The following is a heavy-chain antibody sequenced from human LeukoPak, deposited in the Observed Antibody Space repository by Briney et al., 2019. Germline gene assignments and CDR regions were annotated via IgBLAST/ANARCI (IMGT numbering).Heavy chain of an antibody. J-gene: IGHJ4*02. Sequence: SETLSLTCTVSGGSISSGGYYWSWIRQHPGKGLEWIGYIYYSGSTYYNPSLKSRVTISVDTSKNQFSLKLSSVTAADTAVYYCASPPRNTYYFDYWGQGTLVTVSS. CDR1: GGSISSGGYY. CDR2: IYYSGST. CDR3: ASPPRNTYYFDY. D-gene: IGHD2/OR15-2a*01. V-gene: IGHV4-31*03.